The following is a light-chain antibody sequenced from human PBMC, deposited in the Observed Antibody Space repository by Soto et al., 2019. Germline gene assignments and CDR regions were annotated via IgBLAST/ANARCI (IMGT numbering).Light chain of an antibody. CDR3: SSYTSSSSVV. V-gene: IGLV2-14*02. CDR1: SSDVGSHNF. CDR2: EVS. J-gene: IGLJ2*01. Sequence: QSVLTQPASVSGSPGQSITISCTGTSSDVGSHNFVSWYQQHPGKAPKLMIYEVSNRPSGVSNRFSASKSGNTASLTISGLQAEDEADYYCSSYTSSSSVVFGGGTKLTVL.